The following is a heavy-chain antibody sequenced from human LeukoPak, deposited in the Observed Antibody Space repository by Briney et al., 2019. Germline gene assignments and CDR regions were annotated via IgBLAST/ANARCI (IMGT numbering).Heavy chain of an antibody. D-gene: IGHD2-21*02. CDR3: ASRNQYCGGDCFWAFDI. CDR2: ISSSGSYI. V-gene: IGHV3-21*01. Sequence: GGSLRLSCGASGFTFSRYSMNWVRQAPGKGLEWVSSISSSGSYIYYADSVKGRFTISRDNAKNSLYLQMNSLRAEDTAVYYCASRNQYCGGDCFWAFDIWGQGTLVTVSS. CDR1: GFTFSRYS. J-gene: IGHJ3*02.